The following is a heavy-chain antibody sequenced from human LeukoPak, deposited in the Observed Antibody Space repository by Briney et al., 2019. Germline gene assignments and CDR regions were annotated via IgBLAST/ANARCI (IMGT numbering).Heavy chain of an antibody. J-gene: IGHJ4*02. V-gene: IGHV3-30-3*01. Sequence: PGGSLRLSCTASGFTFNDFAMHWVRQAPGKGLEWVTLISYNGVNKYYADSVKGQFTISRDNSKNTLYLQMNSLRTEDTAVYYCAREGSLYTFDYWGQGTLVAVSS. CDR2: ISYNGVNK. CDR3: AREGSLYTFDY. CDR1: GFTFNDFA. D-gene: IGHD3-16*01.